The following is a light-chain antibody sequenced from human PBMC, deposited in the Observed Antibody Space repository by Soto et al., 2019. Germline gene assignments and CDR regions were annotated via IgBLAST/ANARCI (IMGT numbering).Light chain of an antibody. CDR1: SSNIGSNF. V-gene: IGLV1-47*02. Sequence: QSVLTQPPSASGTPGQRVTISCSGSSSNIGSNFVYWYQHLPGTAPKLLIYTNNQRPSGVPDRFSGSKSGTSASLAISALRSEEEADYYFASWDGSLSGNVCRTGTTVTVL. J-gene: IGLJ1*01. CDR2: TNN. CDR3: ASWDGSLSGNV.